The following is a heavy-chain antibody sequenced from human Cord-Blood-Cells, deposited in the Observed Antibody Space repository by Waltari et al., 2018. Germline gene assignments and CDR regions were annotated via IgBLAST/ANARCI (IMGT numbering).Heavy chain of an antibody. Sequence: QLQLQESGPGLVKPSETLSLTCTVSGGSISSSSYYWGWTRQPPGKGLEWIGSIYYSGSTYYNPSLKSRVTISVDTSKNQFSLKLSSVTAADTAVYYCARSLLLHSSGYDFDYWGQGTLVTVSS. CDR3: ARSLLLHSSGYDFDY. CDR2: IYYSGST. D-gene: IGHD3-22*01. CDR1: GGSISSSSYY. J-gene: IGHJ4*02. V-gene: IGHV4-39*01.